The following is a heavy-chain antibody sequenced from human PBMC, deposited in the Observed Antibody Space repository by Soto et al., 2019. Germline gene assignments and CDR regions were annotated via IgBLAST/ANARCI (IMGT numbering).Heavy chain of an antibody. CDR2: IGFDGNND. V-gene: IGHV3-33*06. J-gene: IGHJ4*02. CDR3: EKGGQGTETYRYFDT. D-gene: IGHD4-17*01. CDR1: GFSLSSYG. Sequence: PGGSLRLSCAASGFSLSSYGMQWVRQAPGKGLEWVAVIGFDGNNDYYADSVKGRFTVSRDNSRNTLYLQMNSLRAEDTAAYYHEKGGQGTETYRYFDTWGKG.